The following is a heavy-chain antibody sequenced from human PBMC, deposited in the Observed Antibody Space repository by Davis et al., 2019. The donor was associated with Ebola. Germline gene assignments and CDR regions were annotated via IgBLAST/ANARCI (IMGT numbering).Heavy chain of an antibody. J-gene: IGHJ6*02. CDR1: GYTFTTYG. CDR3: ARGIVYSYGSNYYGMDV. CDR2: INPSGGGT. Sequence: AASVKVSCKASGYTFTTYGISWVRQAPGQGLEWMGIINPSGGGTNYAQKFQGWVTMTRDTSISTAYMELSRLRSDDTAVYYCARGIVYSYGSNYYGMDVWGQGTTVTVSS. V-gene: IGHV1-2*04. D-gene: IGHD5-18*01.